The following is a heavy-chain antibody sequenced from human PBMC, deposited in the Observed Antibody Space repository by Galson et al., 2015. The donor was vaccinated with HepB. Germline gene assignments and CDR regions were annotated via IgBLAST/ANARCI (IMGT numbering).Heavy chain of an antibody. CDR1: GFTFSGSA. Sequence: SLRLSCAASGFTFSGSAMHWVRQASGKGLEWVGRIRSKANSYATAYAASVKGRFTISRDDSKNTAYLQMNSLKTEDTAVYYCTSPVTLYGMDVWGQGTTVTVSS. D-gene: IGHD2-15*01. CDR3: TSPVTLYGMDV. V-gene: IGHV3-73*01. J-gene: IGHJ6*02. CDR2: IRSKANSYAT.